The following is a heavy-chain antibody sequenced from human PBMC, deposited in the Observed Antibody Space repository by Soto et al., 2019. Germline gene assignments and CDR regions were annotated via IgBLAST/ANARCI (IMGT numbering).Heavy chain of an antibody. CDR3: NSYPDFWGGHTPL. D-gene: IGHD3-3*01. V-gene: IGHV3-15*07. CDR2: VKSKADGGTA. Sequence: EVPLVESGGGLGQPGGSLRLSCAASGFSITNTWMHWVRQAPGKGLEWVGRVKSKADGGTADYAAPVKGRCTVSRDDSKNPKYLKMTSLKMENKAVYYCNSYPDFWGGHTPLWGQGTLVPVSS. J-gene: IGHJ4*02. CDR1: GFSITNTW.